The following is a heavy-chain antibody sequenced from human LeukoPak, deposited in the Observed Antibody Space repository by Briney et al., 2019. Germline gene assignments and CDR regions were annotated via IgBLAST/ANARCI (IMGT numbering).Heavy chain of an antibody. CDR2: ISGSGGST. D-gene: IGHD3-16*02. CDR3: AKAPYDYVWGSYQLPTDY. CDR1: GFTFSSYA. Sequence: PGGSLKLSCAASGFTFSSYAMSWVRQAPGKGLEWVSAISGSGGSTYYADSVKGRFTISRDNSKNTVYLQMNSLRAEDTAVYYCAKAPYDYVWGSYQLPTDYWGQGTLVTVSS. J-gene: IGHJ4*02. V-gene: IGHV3-23*01.